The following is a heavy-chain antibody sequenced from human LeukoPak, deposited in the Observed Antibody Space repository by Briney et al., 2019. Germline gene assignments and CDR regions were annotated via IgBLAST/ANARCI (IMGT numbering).Heavy chain of an antibody. D-gene: IGHD1-7*01. CDR3: ARGKNYSFDY. J-gene: IGHJ4*02. CDR1: GDSVSSNSVA. Sequence: SQTLSLTCAISGDSVSSNSVAWHWIRQSPSGGLEWLGRTLYRSKWFNDYAVSVKSRITINPDTSKNQFSLQLNSVTPGDTAVYFCARGKNYSFDYWGQGTLVTVSS. V-gene: IGHV6-1*01. CDR2: TLYRSKWFN.